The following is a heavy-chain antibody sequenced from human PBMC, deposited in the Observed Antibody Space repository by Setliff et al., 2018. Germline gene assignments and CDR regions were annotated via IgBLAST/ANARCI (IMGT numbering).Heavy chain of an antibody. CDR3: ARARDRPKFDD. CDR2: INPNSGGT. V-gene: IGHV1-2*02. J-gene: IGHJ4*02. D-gene: IGHD3-22*01. Sequence: ASVKVSCKASGYAFTDYYMHWVRQAPGQGLEWMGWINPNSGGTNSAQKFQGRVTMTRDTSISTAYMELSRLRSDDTAVYYCARARDRPKFDDWGQGTLVTVSS. CDR1: GYAFTDYY.